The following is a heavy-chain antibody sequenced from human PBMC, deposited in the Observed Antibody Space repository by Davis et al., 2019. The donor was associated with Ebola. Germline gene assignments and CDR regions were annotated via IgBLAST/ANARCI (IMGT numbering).Heavy chain of an antibody. J-gene: IGHJ6*03. CDR2: ISGSGGGT. Sequence: PGGSLRLSCAASGFTFSSNAMSWVRQAPGKGLEWVSTISGSGGGTYYEESVKGRFTISRDNSKNTVYLQVNSLRAEDTAVFYCAKNKGSGDHYHYCMDVWGKGTTVTVSS. D-gene: IGHD1/OR15-1a*01. CDR3: AKNKGSGDHYHYCMDV. CDR1: GFTFSSNA. V-gene: IGHV3-23*01.